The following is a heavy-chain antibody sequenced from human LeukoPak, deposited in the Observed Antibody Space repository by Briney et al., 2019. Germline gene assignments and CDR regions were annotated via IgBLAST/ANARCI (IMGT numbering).Heavy chain of an antibody. D-gene: IGHD1-26*01. CDR3: ARPQSGSRFQFDY. CDR2: AYYSGCT. Sequence: PADTLSLTCTVSGGSVSNYYWSWIRRPPGKGLEWIGYAYYSGCTDYNPSIKSRVTLSINTFKNQFSLKLNSVTAADTAVYYCARPQSGSRFQFDYWGQGTLVTVPS. J-gene: IGHJ4*01. V-gene: IGHV4-59*08. CDR1: GGSVSNYY.